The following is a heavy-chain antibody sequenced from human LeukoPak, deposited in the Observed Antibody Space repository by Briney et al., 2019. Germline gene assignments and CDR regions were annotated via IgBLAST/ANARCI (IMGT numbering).Heavy chain of an antibody. V-gene: IGHV1-18*01. Sequence: ASVKVSCKASGYTFTSYGISWVRQAPGQGLEWMGWISAYNGDTIYAQKFQGRVTMTADTSTNTAYMDLRSLRSDDTAVYYCARASGHHYYYYMDVWAKGTTVTISS. CDR1: GYTFTSYG. D-gene: IGHD1-26*01. CDR2: ISAYNGDT. CDR3: ARASGHHYYYYMDV. J-gene: IGHJ6*03.